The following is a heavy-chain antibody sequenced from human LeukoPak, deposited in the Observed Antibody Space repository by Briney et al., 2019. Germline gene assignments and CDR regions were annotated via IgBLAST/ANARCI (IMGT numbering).Heavy chain of an antibody. CDR1: GYTFTSYW. J-gene: IGHJ4*02. CDR2: ISHGASYT. Sequence: GESLKISCKGSGYTFTSYWIGWVRQMPGKGLEWMGIISHGASYTRYSPSFQGQVTISADKSINTACLQWSSLKASDTAMYFCARGDDLLLLDYWGQGTLVTVSS. CDR3: ARGDDLLLLDY. D-gene: IGHD3-16*01. V-gene: IGHV5-51*01.